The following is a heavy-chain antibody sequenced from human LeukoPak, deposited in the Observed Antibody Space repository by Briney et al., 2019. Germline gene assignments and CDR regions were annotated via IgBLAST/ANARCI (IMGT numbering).Heavy chain of an antibody. V-gene: IGHV4-38-2*01. CDR3: ARGYYYGSGDN. J-gene: IGHJ4*02. D-gene: IGHD3-10*01. Sequence: SETPSLTCAVSGYSISSGYYWGWIRQPPGKGLEWIGSIYHSGSTYYNPSLKSRVTISVDTSKNQFSLKLSSVTAADTAVYYCARGYYYGSGDNWGQGTLVTVSS. CDR1: GYSISSGYY. CDR2: IYHSGST.